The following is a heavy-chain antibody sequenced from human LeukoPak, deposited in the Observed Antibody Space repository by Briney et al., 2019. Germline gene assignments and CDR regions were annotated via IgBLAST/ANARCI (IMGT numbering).Heavy chain of an antibody. Sequence: MSGGSLRLSCAASGFTFSTYSMNWVRQAPGKGLEWVSSISGSSIYIYYADSVKGRFTISRDNAKNSLYLQMNSLRAEDTAVDYCARDPPYSDSSGYYYDYWGPGTLVNGSS. CDR1: GFTFSTYS. V-gene: IGHV3-21*01. CDR3: ARDPPYSDSSGYYYDY. J-gene: IGHJ4*02. CDR2: ISGSSIYI. D-gene: IGHD3-22*01.